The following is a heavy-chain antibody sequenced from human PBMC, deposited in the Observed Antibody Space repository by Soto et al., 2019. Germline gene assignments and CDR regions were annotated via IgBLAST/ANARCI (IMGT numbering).Heavy chain of an antibody. D-gene: IGHD4-4*01. Sequence: ASVKVSCKASGYTFTSYAMHWVRQAPGQGYEWMGIINPSGGSTTYAQKFQGRVTMTRDTSTTTVYMELSSLRSEDTAVYYCARYDYNGYYFDYWGQGTLVTVSS. CDR3: ARYDYNGYYFDY. CDR2: INPSGGST. V-gene: IGHV1-46*01. J-gene: IGHJ4*02. CDR1: GYTFTSYA.